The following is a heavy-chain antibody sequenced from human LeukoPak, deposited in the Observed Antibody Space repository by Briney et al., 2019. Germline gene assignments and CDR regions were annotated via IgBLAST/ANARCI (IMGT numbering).Heavy chain of an antibody. CDR3: AKDLDSTGYFYGGDS. Sequence: GGSLRLSCTASGFTFSNYAMNWVRQAPGKGLEWVSLISTSDNTHYADSVKGRFTISRDISKNTLYLQMNSLRAEDTAVYYCAKDLDSTGYFYGGDSWGQGTLVTVSS. CDR1: GFTFSNYA. D-gene: IGHD3-22*01. V-gene: IGHV3-23*01. CDR2: ISTSDNT. J-gene: IGHJ4*02.